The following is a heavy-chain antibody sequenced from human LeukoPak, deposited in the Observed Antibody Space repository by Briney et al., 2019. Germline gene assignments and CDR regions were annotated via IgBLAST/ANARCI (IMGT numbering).Heavy chain of an antibody. V-gene: IGHV3-48*04. CDR3: ARASRIAARPSQVDY. D-gene: IGHD6-6*01. CDR1: GFTFSSYS. J-gene: IGHJ4*02. Sequence: GGSLRLSCAASGFTFSSYSMNWVRQAPGKGLEWVSYISSSSSTIYYADSVKGRFTISRDNAKNSLYLQMNSLRAEDTAVYYCARASRIAARPSQVDYWGQGTLVTVSS. CDR2: ISSSSSTI.